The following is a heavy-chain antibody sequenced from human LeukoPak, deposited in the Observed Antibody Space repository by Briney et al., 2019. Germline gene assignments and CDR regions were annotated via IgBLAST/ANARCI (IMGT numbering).Heavy chain of an antibody. V-gene: IGHV1-69*13. CDR2: IIPIFGTA. CDR1: GGTFSSYA. CDR3: ARDRYYDFWSGYYT. Sequence: SVKVSCKASGGTFSSYATSWVRQAPGQGLEWMGGIIPIFGTANYAQKFQGRVTITADESTSTAYMELSSLRSEDTAVYYCARDRYYDFWSGYYTWGQGTLVTVSS. D-gene: IGHD3-3*01. J-gene: IGHJ5*02.